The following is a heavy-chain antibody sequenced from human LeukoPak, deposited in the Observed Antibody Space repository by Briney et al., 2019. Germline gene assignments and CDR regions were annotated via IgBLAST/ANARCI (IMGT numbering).Heavy chain of an antibody. CDR1: GFTFSSYG. V-gene: IGHV3-48*02. CDR2: MNSDSSTI. J-gene: IGHJ4*02. D-gene: IGHD6-13*01. Sequence: GGSLRLSCAASGFTFSSYGMYWVRRAPGKGLEWISYMNSDSSTIYHADSVRGRFTISRDNAKNSLFLQMNSLRDEDTAVYYCARDRGSSWYVDYWGQGTLVTVSS. CDR3: ARDRGSSWYVDY.